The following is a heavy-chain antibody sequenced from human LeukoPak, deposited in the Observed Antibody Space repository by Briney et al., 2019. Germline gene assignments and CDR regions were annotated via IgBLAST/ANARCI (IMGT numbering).Heavy chain of an antibody. Sequence: PSETLSLTCTVSGGPISGSYWSWIRQPPGKGLEWIGYIYYSGDSNYNPSLKSRATISLDTSKNQFSLKVSSVTAADTAIYYCARHTYARPFDSWGQGTLVTVSS. V-gene: IGHV4-59*08. CDR2: IYYSGDS. D-gene: IGHD6-6*01. CDR1: GGPISGSY. J-gene: IGHJ4*02. CDR3: ARHTYARPFDS.